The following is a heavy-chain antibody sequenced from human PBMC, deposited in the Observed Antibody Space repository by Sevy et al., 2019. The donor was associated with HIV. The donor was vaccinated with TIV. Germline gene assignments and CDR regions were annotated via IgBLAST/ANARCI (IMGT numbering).Heavy chain of an antibody. CDR3: AREARGDAALPDY. Sequence: GGSLRLSCSASGFNFSTYAMHWVRQAPGKGLEWVAVISSDVSRKYYAASVRGRFAISRDNSKNTLSLQMNSLRVEDTGVHYYAREARGDAALPDYWGQGTLVTVSS. CDR2: ISSDVSRK. V-gene: IGHV3-30*09. D-gene: IGHD3-16*01. J-gene: IGHJ4*02. CDR1: GFNFSTYA.